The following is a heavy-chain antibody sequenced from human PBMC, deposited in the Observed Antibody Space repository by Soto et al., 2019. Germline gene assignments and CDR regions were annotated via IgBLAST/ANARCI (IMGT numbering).Heavy chain of an antibody. V-gene: IGHV1-69*01. Sequence: QVQLVQSGAEVKKPGSSVKVSCKASGSTFSSYAISWVRQAPGQGLEWMGGIIPIFGTANYAQKFQGRVTITADESTSTAYMELSSLRSEDTAVYYCASVTHCSGGSCYSGLDYWGQGTLVTVSS. CDR1: GSTFSSYA. CDR2: IIPIFGTA. D-gene: IGHD2-15*01. J-gene: IGHJ4*02. CDR3: ASVTHCSGGSCYSGLDY.